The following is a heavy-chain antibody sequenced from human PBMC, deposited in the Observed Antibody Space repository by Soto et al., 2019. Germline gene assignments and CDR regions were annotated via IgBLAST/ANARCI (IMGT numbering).Heavy chain of an antibody. CDR2: INHSGST. CDR3: ARGVTMRDAPDKDYFDS. Sequence: PSETLSLTCAVYGGSFSGYYWSWIRQSPGKGLEWIGEINHSGSTNQDPSLKSRVTISVDTSKNQFSLKVRSVTAADTAVYYCARGVTMRDAPDKDYFDSWGNGTLVTVSS. J-gene: IGHJ4*01. D-gene: IGHD3-22*01. V-gene: IGHV4-34*01. CDR1: GGSFSGYY.